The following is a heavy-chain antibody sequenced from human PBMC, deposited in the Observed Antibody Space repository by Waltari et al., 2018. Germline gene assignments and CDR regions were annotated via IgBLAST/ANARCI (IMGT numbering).Heavy chain of an antibody. CDR1: GGTFSSYA. D-gene: IGHD2-21*02. J-gene: IGHJ6*02. CDR2: IIPILGTA. CDR3: AGRRVVTATPYYYYGMDV. Sequence: QVQLVQSGAEVKKPGPSLKVSCTASGGTFSSYAIRWVRPAPGQGLEWMGGIIPILGTANYAQKFQGRVTITADESTSTAYMELSSLRSEDTAVYYWAGRRVVTATPYYYYGMDVWGQGTTVTVSS. V-gene: IGHV1-69*01.